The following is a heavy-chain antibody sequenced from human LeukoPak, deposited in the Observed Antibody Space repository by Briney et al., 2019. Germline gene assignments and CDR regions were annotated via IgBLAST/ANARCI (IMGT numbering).Heavy chain of an antibody. J-gene: IGHJ4*02. CDR2: IYYSGST. CDR3: ASAWIAAAGSIDY. D-gene: IGHD6-13*01. V-gene: IGHV4-31*03. CDR1: GGSISSGGYY. Sequence: PSQTLSLTCTVSGGSISSGGYYWSWIRQHPGKGLEWTGYIYYSGSTYYNPSLKSRVTISVDTSKNQFSLKLSSVTTADTAVYYCASAWIAAAGSIDYWGQGTLVTVSS.